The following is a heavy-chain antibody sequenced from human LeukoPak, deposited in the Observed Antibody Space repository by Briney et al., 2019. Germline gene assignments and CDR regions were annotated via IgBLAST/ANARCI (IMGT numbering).Heavy chain of an antibody. CDR3: ARESRGGSTYFDN. D-gene: IGHD1-26*01. CDR1: GGSMSGYF. Sequence: SETLSLTCTVSGGSMSGYFWAWIRRPAGKGLEWIGRIYSSGTTNYNLSPKSRGTMSLATSKNQFPLSLTSVTVADTAVYFCARESRGGSTYFDNWGQGTLVTVSS. V-gene: IGHV4-4*07. CDR2: IYSSGTT. J-gene: IGHJ4*02.